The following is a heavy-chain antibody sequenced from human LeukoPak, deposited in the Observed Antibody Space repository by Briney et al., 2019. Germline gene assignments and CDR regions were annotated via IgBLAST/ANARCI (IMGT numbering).Heavy chain of an antibody. CDR3: VKDLSYESSGYVFEY. J-gene: IGHJ4*02. V-gene: IGHV3-43*01. CDR2: ISWDGTT. D-gene: IGHD3-22*01. Sequence: PGGSLTLSCAASGFTYEDYTMHWLRQAPGKALEWVALISWDGTTYYTDSVKGRFTISRDNSKNSLYLQMDTLRSEDTAFYYCVKDLSYESSGYVFEYWGKGALVTVSS. CDR1: GFTYEDYT.